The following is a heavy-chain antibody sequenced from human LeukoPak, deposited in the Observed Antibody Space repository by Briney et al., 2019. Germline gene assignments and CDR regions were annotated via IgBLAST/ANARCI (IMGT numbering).Heavy chain of an antibody. CDR3: ARWVSGWGIDH. J-gene: IGHJ4*02. Sequence: SETLPLTCTVSGGSIRTYYWSWLRQPPGKGLEWIGYIYDSGGTNVNPSLKSRVSISVDTSKNQFSLNLKSVNAADTAVYYCARWVSGWGIDHWGQGILVTVSS. D-gene: IGHD6-19*01. CDR2: IYDSGGT. CDR1: GGSIRTYY. V-gene: IGHV4-59*01.